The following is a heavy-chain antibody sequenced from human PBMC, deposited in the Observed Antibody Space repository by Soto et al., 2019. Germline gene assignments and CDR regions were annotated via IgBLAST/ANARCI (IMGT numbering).Heavy chain of an antibody. CDR1: GGTFSSQT. CDR2: VIPIIGEG. J-gene: IGHJ3*02. CDR3: ARPAVNDLDADSSAFDI. V-gene: IGHV1-69*02. Sequence: QVQLVQSGAEVKEPGSSVKVSCKVSGGTFSSQTINWVRQVPGQGLEWMGSVIPIIGEGKYAQSFLGRVTITADRSTSTAYMELSSLRSEKTAVYYWARPAVNDLDADSSAFDIWGQGTMVTVSS. D-gene: IGHD1-1*01.